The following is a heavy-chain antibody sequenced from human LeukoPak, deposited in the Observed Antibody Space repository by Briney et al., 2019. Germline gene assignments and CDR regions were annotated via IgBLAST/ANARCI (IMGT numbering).Heavy chain of an antibody. CDR1: GGSISSGGYY. J-gene: IGHJ6*02. V-gene: IGHV4-30-2*02. CDR3: ARDAQYYYDSSGYYSSPYGMDV. CDR2: IYHSGST. D-gene: IGHD3-22*01. Sequence: SQTLSLTCTVSGGSISSGGYYWSWIRQPPGKGLEWIGYIYHSGSTYYNPSLKSRVTISVDTSKNQFSLKLSSVTAADTAVYYCARDAQYYYDSSGYYSSPYGMDVWGQGTTVTVSS.